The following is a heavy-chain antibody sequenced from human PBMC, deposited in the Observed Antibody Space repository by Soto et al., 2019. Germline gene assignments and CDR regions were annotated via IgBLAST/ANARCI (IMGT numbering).Heavy chain of an antibody. Sequence: XSVKVSCKASGYTFTSYYMHWVRQAPVQGLEWMGIINPSGGSTSYAQKFQGRVSMTRDTSTSTVYMELSSLRSEDTAVYYCARDRGSSSSPSNWFDPWGQGTLVTVSS. CDR1: GYTFTSYY. CDR2: INPSGGST. V-gene: IGHV1-46*01. D-gene: IGHD6-6*01. J-gene: IGHJ5*02. CDR3: ARDRGSSSSPSNWFDP.